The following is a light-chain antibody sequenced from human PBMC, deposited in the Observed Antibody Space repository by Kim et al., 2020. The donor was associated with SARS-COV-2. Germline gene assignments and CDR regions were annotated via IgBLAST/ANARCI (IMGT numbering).Light chain of an antibody. J-gene: IGKJ1*01. V-gene: IGKV3-15*01. Sequence: SPWERASLTCRAIQTINNKLVWYQHKPGQAPRLLIYDATTRATGIPARFIGSGSETDFTLTISSLQSEDFAVYYCQQSNDWPPLTFGQGTKVDIK. CDR3: QQSNDWPPLT. CDR1: QTINNK. CDR2: DAT.